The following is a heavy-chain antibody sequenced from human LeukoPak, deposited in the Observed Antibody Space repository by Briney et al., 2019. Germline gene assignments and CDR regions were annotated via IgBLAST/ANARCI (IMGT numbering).Heavy chain of an antibody. CDR2: IIPIFGTA. D-gene: IGHD6-13*01. CDR3: ARARGSSSWYYYYYYGMDV. V-gene: IGHV1-69*13. J-gene: IGHJ6*02. Sequence: EASVKVSCKASGGTFSSYAISWVRQAPGQGLEWMGGIIPIFGTANYAQKFQGRVTITADESTSTAYMELSSLRSEDTAVYYCARARGSSSWYYYYYYGMDVWGQGTTVTVSS. CDR1: GGTFSSYA.